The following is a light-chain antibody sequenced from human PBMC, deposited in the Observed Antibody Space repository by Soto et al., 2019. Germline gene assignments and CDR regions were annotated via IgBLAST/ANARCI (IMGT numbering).Light chain of an antibody. CDR1: QGISNW. Sequence: DIQMTQSPSSVSASVGDRVTITCRASQGISNWLACYQQQPGKAPKLLIYSASTLQRVVPSRFSGGGAGTHFPLIIISLQPEDFATYYCQQTNTVFPLSFGGGTKVEIK. CDR3: QQTNTVFPLS. CDR2: SAS. V-gene: IGKV1-12*01. J-gene: IGKJ4*01.